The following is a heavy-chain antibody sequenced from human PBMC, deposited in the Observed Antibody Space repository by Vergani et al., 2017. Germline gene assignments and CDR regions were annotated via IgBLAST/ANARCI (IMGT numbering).Heavy chain of an antibody. D-gene: IGHD6-13*01. CDR2: LSTTGGA. J-gene: IGHJ5*02. Sequence: QAQLQESGPGLVKPSETLSLTCHVFGVSVTDYNCNWIRQAQGKGLEWIGSLSTTGGATPASHNPSLKSRVSISVDTSKSQFSLRLTSVTAADSAIYYCAGDTHSWQRADRWGQGLLVSVSS. CDR1: GVSVTDYN. V-gene: IGHV4-59*02. CDR3: AGDTHSWQRADR.